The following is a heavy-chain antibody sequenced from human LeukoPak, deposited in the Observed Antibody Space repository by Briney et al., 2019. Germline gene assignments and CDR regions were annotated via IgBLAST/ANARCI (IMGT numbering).Heavy chain of an antibody. V-gene: IGHV3-13*01. CDR3: ARQATPHGYFDY. CDR2: IGTAGDT. J-gene: IGHJ4*02. Sequence: PGGSLGLSCAASGFTFSNYAMHWVRQATGKGLEWVSAIGTAGDTYYPGSVKGRFIISRENAKNSLYLQMNSLRAGDTAVYYCARQATPHGYFDYWGQGILVTVSS. CDR1: GFTFSNYA. D-gene: IGHD2-15*01.